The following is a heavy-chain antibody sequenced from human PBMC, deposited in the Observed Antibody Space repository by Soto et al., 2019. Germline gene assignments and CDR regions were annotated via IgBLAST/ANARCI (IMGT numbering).Heavy chain of an antibody. CDR1: GGSVSNNNW. D-gene: IGHD5-12*01. V-gene: IGHV4-4*02. CDR2: IHHSGGT. CDR3: TKNSAYALDY. J-gene: IGHJ4*02. Sequence: VQLQESGPGLVMPSGTLSLSCAVSGGSVSNNNWWRWVRQSPGNGLEWIGEIHHSGGTSYNPSLESRATLSVDKSKNELSLRLNYVPAADTAVYYCTKNSAYALDYWGLGILVTVSS.